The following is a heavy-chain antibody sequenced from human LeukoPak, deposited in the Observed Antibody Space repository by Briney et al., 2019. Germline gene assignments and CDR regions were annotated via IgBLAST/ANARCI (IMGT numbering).Heavy chain of an antibody. CDR1: GFTFSSYW. CDR2: INSDGSST. J-gene: IGHJ4*02. Sequence: GGSLRLSCAASGFTFSSYWMHWVRQAPGKGLLRVSRINSDGSSTSYADSVKGRFTISRDNAKNTLYLQMNSLRAEDTAVYYCARRIAAAAAPYYFDYWGQGTLVTVSS. V-gene: IGHV3-74*01. CDR3: ARRIAAAAAPYYFDY. D-gene: IGHD6-13*01.